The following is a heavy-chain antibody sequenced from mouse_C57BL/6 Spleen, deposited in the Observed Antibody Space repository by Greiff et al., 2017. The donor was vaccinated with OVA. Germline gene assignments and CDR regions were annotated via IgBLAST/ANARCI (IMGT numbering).Heavy chain of an antibody. CDR3: ARRDAMDY. Sequence: QVQLQQPGAELVRPGTSVKLSCKASGYTFTSYWMHWVKQRPGQGLEWIGVIDPSDSYTNYKQKFKGKATLTVDTSSSTAYMQLSSLTSEDSAVYYCARRDAMDYWGQGTSVTVSS. V-gene: IGHV1-59*01. CDR1: GYTFTSYW. J-gene: IGHJ4*01. CDR2: IDPSDSYT.